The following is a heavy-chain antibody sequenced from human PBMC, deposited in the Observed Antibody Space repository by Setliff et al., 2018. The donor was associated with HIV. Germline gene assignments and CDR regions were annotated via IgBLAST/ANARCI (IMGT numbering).Heavy chain of an antibody. Sequence: SVKVSCKASGGTFRGFGISWVVQAPGQGLEWMGQIIPIFGSTSYAQKFQGRVTMTRDTSTSTVYMELSSLRSEDTAVYYCARDHHYSSGCFDYWGQGTLVTVSS. CDR1: GGTFRGFG. D-gene: IGHD6-19*01. V-gene: IGHV1-69*05. CDR2: IIPIFGST. J-gene: IGHJ4*02. CDR3: ARDHHYSSGCFDY.